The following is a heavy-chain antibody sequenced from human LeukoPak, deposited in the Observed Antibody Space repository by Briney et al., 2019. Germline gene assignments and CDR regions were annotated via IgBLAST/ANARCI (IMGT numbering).Heavy chain of an antibody. D-gene: IGHD3-22*01. CDR1: GASISSYY. CDR3: TRGSIAYYYMDV. CDR2: IYYSGRT. J-gene: IGHJ6*03. V-gene: IGHV4-59*01. Sequence: SETLSLTCTVSGASISSYYWSWIRQSPGKGLEWIGYIYYSGRTNYNPSLKSRVTISVDTSKNQFSLKLSSVTAADTAVYYCTRGSIAYYYMDVWGKGTTVTISS.